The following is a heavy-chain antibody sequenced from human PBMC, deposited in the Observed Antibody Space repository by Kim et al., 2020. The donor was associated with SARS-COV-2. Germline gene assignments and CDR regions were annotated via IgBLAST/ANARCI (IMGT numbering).Heavy chain of an antibody. D-gene: IGHD3-10*01. Sequence: GGSLRLSCAASGFIFSNHGMHWVRQAPGRGLEWVALISYDETNAYYVDSVKGRFTISRDNSRNILYLQMNSLRDEDTAVYYCAREGSSGRFADYWGEGTL. CDR2: ISYDETNA. J-gene: IGHJ4*02. V-gene: IGHV3-30*03. CDR3: AREGSSGRFADY. CDR1: GFIFSNHG.